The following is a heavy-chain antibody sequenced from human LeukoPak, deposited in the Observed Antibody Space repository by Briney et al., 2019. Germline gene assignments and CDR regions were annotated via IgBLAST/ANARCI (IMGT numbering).Heavy chain of an antibody. Sequence: SVKVSCKASGGTFSSYAISWVRQAPGQGLEWMGRIIPILGIANYAQKFQGRVTITADKSTSTAYMELSSLRAEDTAVYYCAKSRGSYYDAFDIWGQGTMVTVSS. CDR3: AKSRGSYYDAFDI. V-gene: IGHV1-69*04. J-gene: IGHJ3*02. D-gene: IGHD1-26*01. CDR1: GGTFSSYA. CDR2: IIPILGIA.